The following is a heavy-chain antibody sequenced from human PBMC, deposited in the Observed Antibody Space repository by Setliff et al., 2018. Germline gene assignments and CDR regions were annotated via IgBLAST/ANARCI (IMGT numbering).Heavy chain of an antibody. D-gene: IGHD6-13*01. Sequence: EASVKVSCKASGGTFSGYAFSWVRQAPGQGLQWVGGITPIFETAHYAQKFQDRVTITADKSTSTVYMEMNSLTSEDTAVYYCARAGSAPAGRKGILEYWGQGSLVTVSS. CDR2: ITPIFETA. J-gene: IGHJ4*02. CDR1: GGTFSGYA. CDR3: ARAGSAPAGRKGILEY. V-gene: IGHV1-69*06.